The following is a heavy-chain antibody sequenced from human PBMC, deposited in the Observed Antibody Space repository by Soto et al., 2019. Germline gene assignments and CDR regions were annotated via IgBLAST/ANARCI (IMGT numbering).Heavy chain of an antibody. CDR2: ISYDGSNK. D-gene: IGHD2-8*02. V-gene: IGHV3-30-3*01. J-gene: IGHJ4*02. Sequence: QVQLVESGGGVVQPGRSLRLSCAASGFTFSSYAMHWVRQAPGKGLEWVAVISYDGSNKYYADSVKGRFTISRDNSKNTLYLQMNSLRAEDTAVYYCASLVLFWGQGTLVTVSS. CDR3: ASLVLF. CDR1: GFTFSSYA.